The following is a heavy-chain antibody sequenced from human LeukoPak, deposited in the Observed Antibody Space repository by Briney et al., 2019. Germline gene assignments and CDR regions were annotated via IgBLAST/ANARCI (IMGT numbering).Heavy chain of an antibody. CDR1: GGSISSSSYY. CDR3: ARGGAAAGTVPFDY. CDR2: VYYSGST. J-gene: IGHJ4*02. V-gene: IGHV4-39*07. Sequence: SETLSLTCTVSGGSISSSSYYWGWVRQPPGKGLEWIGCVYYSGSTYYNPSLESRVTISVDTSKNQFSLKLSSVTAADTAVYYCARGGAAAGTVPFDYWGQGTLVTVSS. D-gene: IGHD6-13*01.